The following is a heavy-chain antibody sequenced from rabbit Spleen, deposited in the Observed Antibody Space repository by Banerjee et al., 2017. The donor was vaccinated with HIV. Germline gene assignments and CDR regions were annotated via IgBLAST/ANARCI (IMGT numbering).Heavy chain of an antibody. Sequence: QSLEESGGDLVKPGASLTLTCTASGFSFSSGYWICWVRQAPGKGLEWIGCSFTGGGITYYATWATGRLTISKTSSTTMTLQMTSLTAADTATYFCARAPNAGSNIYTFTLWGQGTLVTVS. CDR2: SFTGGGIT. CDR3: ARAPNAGSNIYTFTL. CDR1: GFSFSSGYW. J-gene: IGHJ4*01. D-gene: IGHD8-1*01. V-gene: IGHV1S40*01.